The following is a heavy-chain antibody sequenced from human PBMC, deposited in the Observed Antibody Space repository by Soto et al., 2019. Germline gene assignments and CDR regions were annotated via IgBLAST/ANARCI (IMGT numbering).Heavy chain of an antibody. V-gene: IGHV3-23*01. CDR2: ISGSGGST. J-gene: IGHJ4*02. CDR3: AKRALDIVVVPAAIGSWDY. CDR1: GFTFSSYA. Sequence: EVQLLESGGGLVQPGGSLRLSCAASGFTFSSYAMSWVRQAPGKGLEWVSAISGSGGSTYYADSVKGRFTISRDNSKNTLYLQMNSLRAEDTAVYYCAKRALDIVVVPAAIGSWDYWGQGTLVTVSS. D-gene: IGHD2-2*02.